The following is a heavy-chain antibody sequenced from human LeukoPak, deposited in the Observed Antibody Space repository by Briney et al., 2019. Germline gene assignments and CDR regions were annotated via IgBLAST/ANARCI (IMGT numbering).Heavy chain of an antibody. CDR3: ARLRWELADAFDI. D-gene: IGHD1-26*01. CDR2: ISAYNGNT. V-gene: IGHV1-18*01. CDR1: GYTFSSYG. J-gene: IGHJ3*02. Sequence: PWASVKVSCKASGYTFSSYGISWVRQAPGQGLEWIGWISAYNGNTNYAQKIQGRVTMTTDTSTSTAYMELRSLRSDDTAVCYCARLRWELADAFDIWGQGTMVTVSS.